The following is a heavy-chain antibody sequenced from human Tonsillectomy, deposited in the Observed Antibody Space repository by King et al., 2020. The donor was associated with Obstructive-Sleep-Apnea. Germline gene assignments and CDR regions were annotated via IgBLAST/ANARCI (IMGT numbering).Heavy chain of an antibody. J-gene: IGHJ1*01. D-gene: IGHD3-22*01. CDR3: ARDIGYYYDESGQHPVGYFQH. Sequence: HVQLVESGGGLVKPGGSLRLSCAASGFTFNDYYMSWIRQAPGKGLEWVSYISSSVSTIYYADSVKGRFTISRDNAKNSLYLQMNSLGAEDTAVYYCARDIGYYYDESGQHPVGYFQHWGQGTLVTVSS. V-gene: IGHV3-11*01. CDR2: ISSSVSTI. CDR1: GFTFNDYY.